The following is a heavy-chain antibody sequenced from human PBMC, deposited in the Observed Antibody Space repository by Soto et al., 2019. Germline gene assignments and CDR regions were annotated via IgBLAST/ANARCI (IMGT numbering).Heavy chain of an antibody. V-gene: IGHV3-30-3*01. Sequence: QVQLVESGGGVVQPGRSLRLSCAASGFTFSSYAMHWVRQAPGKGLEWVAVISYDGSNKYYADSVKGRFTISRDNSKNTLYLQMNSLRAEDTAVYYCAREGPSGFDSEPNYSDYWGQGTLVTVSS. J-gene: IGHJ4*02. CDR3: AREGPSGFDSEPNYSDY. CDR1: GFTFSSYA. CDR2: ISYDGSNK. D-gene: IGHD5-12*01.